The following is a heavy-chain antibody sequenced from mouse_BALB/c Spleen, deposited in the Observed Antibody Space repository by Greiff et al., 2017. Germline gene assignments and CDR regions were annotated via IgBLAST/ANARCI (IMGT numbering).Heavy chain of an antibody. V-gene: IGHV1S81*02. Sequence: VQLQQPGAELVKPGASVKLSCKASGYTFTSYWMHWVKQRPGQGLEWIGEINPSNGRTNYNEKFKSKATLTVDKSSSTAYMQLSSLTSEDSAVYYCARGVITTKYYAMDYWGQGTSVTVSS. CDR1: GYTFTSYW. CDR3: ARGVITTKYYAMDY. J-gene: IGHJ4*01. CDR2: INPSNGRT. D-gene: IGHD2-4*01.